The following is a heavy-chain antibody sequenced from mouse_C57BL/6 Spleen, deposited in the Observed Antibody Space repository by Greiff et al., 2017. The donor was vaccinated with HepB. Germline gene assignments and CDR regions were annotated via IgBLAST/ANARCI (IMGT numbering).Heavy chain of an antibody. CDR2: ISDGGSYT. CDR1: GFTFSSYA. J-gene: IGHJ2*01. D-gene: IGHD3-2*02. V-gene: IGHV5-4*01. Sequence: DVQLVESGGGLVKPGGSLKLSCAASGFTFSSYAMSWVRQTPEKRLEWVATISDGGSYTYYPDNVKGRFTISRDNAKNNLYLQMSHLKSEDTAMYYCARQLRPFDYWGQGTTLTVSS. CDR3: ARQLRPFDY.